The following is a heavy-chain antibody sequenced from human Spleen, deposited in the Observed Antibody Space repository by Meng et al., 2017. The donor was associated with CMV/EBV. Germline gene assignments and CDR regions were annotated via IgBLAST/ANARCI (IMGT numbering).Heavy chain of an antibody. CDR2: ISGSTGST. D-gene: IGHD2/OR15-2a*01. J-gene: IGHJ3*02. V-gene: IGHV3-23*01. Sequence: GESLKISCAASGFTFSNYAMTWVRQAPGKGLEWVSGISGSTGSTFYGDSVKGRFTVSRDISKNTLYLQMNSLRAEDTAVYYCAKSRDYFSMGAFDIWGQGTMVTVSS. CDR3: AKSRDYFSMGAFDI. CDR1: GFTFSNYA.